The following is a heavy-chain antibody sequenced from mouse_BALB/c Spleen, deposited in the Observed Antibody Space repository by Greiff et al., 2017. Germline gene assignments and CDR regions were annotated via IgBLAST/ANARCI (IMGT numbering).Heavy chain of an antibody. CDR3: ARNYYSSSYGWFAY. J-gene: IGHJ3*01. CDR2: INPYNDGT. CDR1: GYTFTSYV. V-gene: IGHV1-14*01. D-gene: IGHD1-1*01. Sequence: VQLKESGPELVKPGASVKMSCKASGYTFTSYVMHWVKQKPGQGLEWIGYINPYNDGTKYNEKFKGKATLTSDKSSSTAYMELSSLTSEDSAVYYCARNYYSSSYGWFAYWGQGTLVTVSA.